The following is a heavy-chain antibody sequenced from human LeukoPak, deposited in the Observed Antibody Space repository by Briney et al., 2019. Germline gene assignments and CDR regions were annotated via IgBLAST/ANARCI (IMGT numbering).Heavy chain of an antibody. D-gene: IGHD6-6*01. CDR1: GFTFSSYG. Sequence: QSGGSLRLSCAASGFTFSSYGMHWVRQAPGKGLEWVAVIWYDGSNKYYADSVKGRFTISRDNSKNTLYLQMNSLRAEDTAVYYCARDHDLSSSGPDAFDIWGQGTMVTVSS. CDR2: IWYDGSNK. CDR3: ARDHDLSSSGPDAFDI. V-gene: IGHV3-33*01. J-gene: IGHJ3*02.